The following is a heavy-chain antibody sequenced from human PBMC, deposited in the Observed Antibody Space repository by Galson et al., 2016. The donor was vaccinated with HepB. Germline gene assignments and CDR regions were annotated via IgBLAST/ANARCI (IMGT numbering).Heavy chain of an antibody. CDR2: ISGNGSST. J-gene: IGHJ1*01. CDR3: AKGGNGSGTYYNAIQH. CDR1: GFTFSIYA. Sequence: SLRLSCAASGFTFSIYAMSWVRQAPGKGLEWVSAISGNGSSTYYADSVKGRFTISRDNSKNTLYLQMNSLRAEDTAVYYCAKGGNGSGTYYNAIQHWGQGTVVTVSS. V-gene: IGHV3-23*01. D-gene: IGHD3-10*01.